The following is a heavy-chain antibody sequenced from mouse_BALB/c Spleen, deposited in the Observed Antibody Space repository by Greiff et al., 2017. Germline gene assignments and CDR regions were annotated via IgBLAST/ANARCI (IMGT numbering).Heavy chain of an antibody. V-gene: IGHV1-77*01. Sequence: QVQLKQSGAELARPGASVKLSCKASGYTFTDYYINWVKQRTGQGLEWIGEIYPGSGNTYYNEKFKGKATLTADKSSSTAYMQLSSLTSEDSAVYFCARGNPFAYWGQGTLVTVSA. CDR1: GYTFTDYY. CDR2: IYPGSGNT. CDR3: ARGNPFAY. J-gene: IGHJ3*01.